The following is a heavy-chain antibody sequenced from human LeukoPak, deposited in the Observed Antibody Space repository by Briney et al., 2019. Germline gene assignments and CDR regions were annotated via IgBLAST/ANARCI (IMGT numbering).Heavy chain of an antibody. CDR3: AKVGGQAMVRGVIIRRHYYYYYMDV. V-gene: IGHV3-23*01. J-gene: IGHJ6*03. CDR1: GFTFSSCA. D-gene: IGHD3-10*01. CDR2: ISGSGGST. Sequence: GGSLRISCAASGFTFSSCAMGLVREAPGKGLEWVSAISGSGGSTYYADSVKGRFTISRVNSKNTLYLQMNSLRAEDTAVYYCAKVGGQAMVRGVIIRRHYYYYYMDVWGKGTTVTVSS.